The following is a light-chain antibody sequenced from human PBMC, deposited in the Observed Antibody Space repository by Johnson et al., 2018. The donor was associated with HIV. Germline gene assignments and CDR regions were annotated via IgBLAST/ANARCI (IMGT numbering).Light chain of an antibody. J-gene: IGLJ1*01. CDR3: GAWDSTLNAYV. CDR2: ENN. CDR1: SSNIGNNY. Sequence: QSVLTQPPSVSAAPGQRVTISCSGSSSNIGNNYVSWYQQLPGTAPKLLIYENNKRPSGIPDRFSGSKSGTSATLDITGLQTGDEADYYCGAWDSTLNAYVFGTGTKVTVL. V-gene: IGLV1-51*02.